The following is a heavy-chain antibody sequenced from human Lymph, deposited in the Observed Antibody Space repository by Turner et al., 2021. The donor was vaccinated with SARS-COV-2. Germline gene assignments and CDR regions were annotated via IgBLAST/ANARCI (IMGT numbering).Heavy chain of an antibody. CDR1: GYTVPSYD. Sequence: QVQLVQSGTAAKKPVASVKVSCKASGYTVPSYDINWERQATGQGLEWRGWMNPDSGDTGYAQKFSGRVTMTRDTSISTAYMELSSLGYEDTSVYYSTIVHGHSTSTSCYWDYYCGMDVWGQGTTVTVSS. D-gene: IGHD2-2*01. V-gene: IGHV1-8*01. CDR2: MNPDSGDT. CDR3: TIVHGHSTSTSCYWDYYCGMDV. J-gene: IGHJ6*02.